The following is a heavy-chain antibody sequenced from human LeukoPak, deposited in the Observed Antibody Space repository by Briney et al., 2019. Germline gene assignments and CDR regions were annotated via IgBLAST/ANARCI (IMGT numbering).Heavy chain of an antibody. J-gene: IGHJ4*02. Sequence: GGSLRLSCAASGFTFSSYAMSWVRQAPGKGLEWVSAISGSGGSTYYADSVKGRFTISRDNSKNTLYLQMNSLRAEDTAVYYCAKSPRSRINIVVVVTATYFDYWGQGTLVTVSS. CDR3: AKSPRSRINIVVVVTATYFDY. CDR2: ISGSGGST. D-gene: IGHD2-15*01. V-gene: IGHV3-23*01. CDR1: GFTFSSYA.